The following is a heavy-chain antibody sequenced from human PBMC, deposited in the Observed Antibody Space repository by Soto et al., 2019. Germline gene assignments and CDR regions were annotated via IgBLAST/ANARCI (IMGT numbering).Heavy chain of an antibody. Sequence: GGSLRLSCAASGFTFSNFYLTWIRQAPGKGLECVSYISSSSSYTNYADSVRGRFTISRDNAENSLYLQMNNLRAEDTAIYYCASGYNPGYIDYWGQGTLVTV. CDR3: ASGYNPGYIDY. D-gene: IGHD5-18*01. J-gene: IGHJ4*02. V-gene: IGHV3-11*06. CDR2: ISSSSSYT. CDR1: GFTFSNFY.